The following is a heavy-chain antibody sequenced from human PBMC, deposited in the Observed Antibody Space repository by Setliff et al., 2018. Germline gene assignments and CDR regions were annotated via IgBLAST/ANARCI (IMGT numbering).Heavy chain of an antibody. Sequence: PSETLSLTCAVYGGSFSGYYWSWIRQPAGKGLGWIGHIYIGGSANYNPSLKSRVTMSIDTSKNQFSLKLNSVTAADMAVYYCAREQWLDPPGYYYMDVWAKGTTVTVSS. J-gene: IGHJ6*03. CDR3: AREQWLDPPGYYYMDV. D-gene: IGHD6-19*01. CDR1: GGSFSGYY. CDR2: IYIGGSA. V-gene: IGHV4-4*07.